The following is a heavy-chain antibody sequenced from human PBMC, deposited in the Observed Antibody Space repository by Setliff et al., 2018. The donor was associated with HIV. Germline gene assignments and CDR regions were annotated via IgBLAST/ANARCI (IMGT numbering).Heavy chain of an antibody. J-gene: IGHJ1*01. CDR2: ISSSSSTI. CDR3: ARDNGGTWYSSETGAEYFQH. CDR1: GFTFSTYG. Sequence: GGSLRLSCSASGFTFSTYGMNWVRQAPGKGLEWLSYISSSSSTIYYKDSVKGRFTISRDNAKNSLYLQMNSLRADDTAVYYCARDNGGTWYSSETGAEYFQHWGQGTLVTVSS. V-gene: IGHV3-48*01. D-gene: IGHD2-15*01.